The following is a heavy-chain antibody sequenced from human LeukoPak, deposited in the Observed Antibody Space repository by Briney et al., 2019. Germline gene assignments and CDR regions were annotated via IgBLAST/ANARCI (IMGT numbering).Heavy chain of an antibody. V-gene: IGHV3-23*01. D-gene: IGHD2-15*01. CDR3: AKDVRGGCSGVRCNH. Sequence: GGSLRLSCAASGFIFSNYAMRWVRQAPGKGPEWVSDISGSGGRTDYAGSVKGRFTISRDNSKNTVYLQMNSLRVEDTAIYYCAKDVRGGCSGVRCNHWGQGTLVTVSS. CDR1: GFIFSNYA. J-gene: IGHJ4*02. CDR2: ISGSGGRT.